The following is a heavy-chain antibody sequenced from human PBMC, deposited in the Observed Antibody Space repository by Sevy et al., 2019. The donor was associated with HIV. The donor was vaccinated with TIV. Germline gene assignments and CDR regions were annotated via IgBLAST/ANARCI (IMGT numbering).Heavy chain of an antibody. J-gene: IGHJ6*02. CDR1: GFTFSNAW. CDR3: AREDIVLGEDNYYGIDV. D-gene: IGHD2-15*01. Sequence: GGSLRLSCAASGFTFSNAWMNWVRQAPGKGLEWVSVIHSGGKISYADSVQGRFTISRDNSKNTLYLQMNSLRAEDTAVYYCAREDIVLGEDNYYGIDVWGQGTTVTVSS. V-gene: IGHV3-53*01. CDR2: IHSGGKI.